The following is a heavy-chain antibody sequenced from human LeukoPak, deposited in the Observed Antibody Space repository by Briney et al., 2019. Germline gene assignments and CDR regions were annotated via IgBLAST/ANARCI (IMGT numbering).Heavy chain of an antibody. J-gene: IGHJ6*02. V-gene: IGHV3-11*04. Sequence: PGGSLRLSCAASGCTFSDYYTSWIRQAPGKGLEWVSYISSSGSTIYYADSVKGRFTISRDNAKNSLYLQMNSLRAEDTAVYYCARDNLAGRGYYYGMDVWGQGTTVTVSS. CDR3: ARDNLAGRGYYYGMDV. CDR2: ISSSGSTI. CDR1: GCTFSDYY.